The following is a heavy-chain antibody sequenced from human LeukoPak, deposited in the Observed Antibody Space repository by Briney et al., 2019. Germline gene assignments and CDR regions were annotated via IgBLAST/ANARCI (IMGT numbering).Heavy chain of an antibody. D-gene: IGHD3-10*01. CDR1: GGSISSSSYY. Sequence: SETLSLTCTVSGGSISSSSYYCSWIRQPAGKGLEWIGRIYTSGSTNFNPSLTSRVTMSVDTSKNQFFLKLSSVTAADTAVYYCARDGHYGGYFDYWGQGTLVTVSS. CDR3: ARDGHYGGYFDY. CDR2: IYTSGST. V-gene: IGHV4-61*02. J-gene: IGHJ4*02.